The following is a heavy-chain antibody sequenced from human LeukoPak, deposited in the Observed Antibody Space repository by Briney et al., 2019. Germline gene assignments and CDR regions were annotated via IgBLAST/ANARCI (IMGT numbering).Heavy chain of an antibody. CDR1: GFTVSSNY. CDR2: IYSGGST. D-gene: IGHD3-16*01. CDR3: AKSTGGPNWFDP. J-gene: IGHJ5*02. Sequence: GGSLRLSCAASGFTVSSNYMSWVRQAPGKGLEWVSVIYSGGSTYYADSVKGRFTISRDNSKNTLYLQMNSLRAEDTAVYYCAKSTGGPNWFDPWGQGTLVTVSS. V-gene: IGHV3-53*01.